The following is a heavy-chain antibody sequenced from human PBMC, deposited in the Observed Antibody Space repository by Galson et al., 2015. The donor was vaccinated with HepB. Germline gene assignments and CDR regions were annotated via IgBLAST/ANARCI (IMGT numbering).Heavy chain of an antibody. CDR2: ISYDGNDK. V-gene: IGHV3-30-3*01. CDR1: GFTFSSYA. Sequence: SLRLSCAGSGFTFSSYAMHWVRQAPGKGLEWVTLISYDGNDKYYADSVKGRFTISRDNSKNMLYLQMNSLRAEDTAVYYCARGGDIVATPDSYFDYWGQGTLVTVSS. D-gene: IGHD5-12*01. J-gene: IGHJ4*02. CDR3: ARGGDIVATPDSYFDY.